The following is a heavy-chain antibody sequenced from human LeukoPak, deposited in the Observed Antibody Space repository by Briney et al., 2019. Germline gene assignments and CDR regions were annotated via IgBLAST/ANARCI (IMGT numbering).Heavy chain of an antibody. Sequence: ETLSLTCAVYGGSFSGYYWSWVRQAPGKGLEWVSGINWNGGSTGYADSVKGRFTISRDNAKNSLYLQMNSLRAEDTALYHCAREGPSSYYDSSDYYFPMDVWGQGTTVTVSS. CDR3: AREGPSSYYDSSDYYFPMDV. V-gene: IGHV3-20*01. J-gene: IGHJ6*02. CDR1: GGSFSGYY. D-gene: IGHD3-22*01. CDR2: INWNGGST.